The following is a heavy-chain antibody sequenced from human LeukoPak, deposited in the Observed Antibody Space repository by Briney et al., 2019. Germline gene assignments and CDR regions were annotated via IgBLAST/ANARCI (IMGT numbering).Heavy chain of an antibody. CDR3: ARRSGYSFDY. Sequence: GGCLRLSCAASGFTFSSYGMSWVRQAPGKGLEWVSSITDSGGSTYYADSVKGRFTISRDNSKNTLYLQMNSLRAEDTAVYYCARRSGYSFDYWGQGTLVTVSS. J-gene: IGHJ4*02. CDR1: GFTFSSYG. D-gene: IGHD3-3*01. CDR2: ITDSGGST. V-gene: IGHV3-23*01.